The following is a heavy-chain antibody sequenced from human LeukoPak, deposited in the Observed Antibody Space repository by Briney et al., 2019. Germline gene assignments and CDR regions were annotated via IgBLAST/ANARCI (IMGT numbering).Heavy chain of an antibody. J-gene: IGHJ4*02. CDR3: AKDRSSSSWYAYYFDY. CDR1: GFTFSSYW. D-gene: IGHD6-13*01. Sequence: GGSLRLSCAASGFTFSSYWMHGVRQAPGKGLVWVSRINSDGSSTSYADSVKGRFTISRDNSKNTLYLQMDSLRAEDTAVYYCAKDRSSSSWYAYYFDYWGQGTLVTVSS. V-gene: IGHV3-74*01. CDR2: INSDGSST.